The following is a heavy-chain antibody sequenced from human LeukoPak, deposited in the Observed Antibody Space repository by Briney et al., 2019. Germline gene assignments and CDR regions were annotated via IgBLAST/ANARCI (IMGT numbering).Heavy chain of an antibody. J-gene: IGHJ5*02. CDR2: ISPSGGSA. D-gene: IGHD5-24*01. Sequence: ASVKVSCKAFGYTCTSNYMHWGGQAPGQGREWRGGISPSGGSATYAPKFPGRVTLTRDMSKSTDYLELSSMRSEDTAVYYCARDNSVRDEAWWFNPWGQGTLVTVSS. CDR3: ARDNSVRDEAWWFNP. CDR1: GYTCTSNY. V-gene: IGHV1-46*01.